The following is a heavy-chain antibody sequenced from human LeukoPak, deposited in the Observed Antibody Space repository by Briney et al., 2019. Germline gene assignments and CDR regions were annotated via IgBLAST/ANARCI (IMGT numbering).Heavy chain of an antibody. CDR1: GGSISSYY. CDR2: IYYSGST. J-gene: IGHJ3*02. V-gene: IGHV4-59*01. CDR3: AKDARRIVVVKGAFDI. D-gene: IGHD2-21*01. Sequence: SETLSLTCTVSGGSISSYYWSWIRQPPGKGLEWIGYIYYSGSTNYNPSLKSRVTISVDTSKNQFSLKLSSVTAADTAVYYCAKDARRIVVVKGAFDIWGQGTMVTVSS.